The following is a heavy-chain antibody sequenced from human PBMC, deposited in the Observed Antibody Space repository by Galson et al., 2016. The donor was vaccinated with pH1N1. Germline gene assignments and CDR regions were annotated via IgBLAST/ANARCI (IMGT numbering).Heavy chain of an antibody. Sequence: QSGAEVKKPGESLKISCSGAGYRFSTYWIGWVRQMPGQGLEWMAIIYPNTSDTKYNPSFEGQVTISADRSIRTAYLQWSSLKASDTAIYYCARGRRDSASNWNLPLDYWGQGTLVTVSS. CDR2: IYPNTSDT. CDR1: GYRFSTYW. D-gene: IGHD1-20*01. V-gene: IGHV5-51*03. CDR3: ARGRRDSASNWNLPLDY. J-gene: IGHJ4*02.